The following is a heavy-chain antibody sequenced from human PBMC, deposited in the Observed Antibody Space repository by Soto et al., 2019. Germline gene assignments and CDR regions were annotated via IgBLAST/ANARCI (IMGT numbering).Heavy chain of an antibody. J-gene: IGHJ4*02. Sequence: GASVKVSCKASGGTFSSYAISWVRQAPGQGLEWMGGIIPIFGTSNYAQKFQGRVTITADESTSTAYMELSSLRSEDTAVYYCARASYYDSSGQLMGFDYWGQGTLVTVSS. D-gene: IGHD3-22*01. CDR2: IIPIFGTS. CDR3: ARASYYDSSGQLMGFDY. CDR1: GGTFSSYA. V-gene: IGHV1-69*13.